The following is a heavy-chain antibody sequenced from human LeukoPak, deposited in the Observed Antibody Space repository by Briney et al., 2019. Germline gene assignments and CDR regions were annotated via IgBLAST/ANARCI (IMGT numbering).Heavy chain of an antibody. V-gene: IGHV4-34*01. CDR3: ASSLYGSGSYYFGRPYYFDY. CDR2: INHSGST. D-gene: IGHD3-10*01. Sequence: SETLSLTCAVYGGSFSGYYWSWIRQPPGKGLEWIGEINHSGSTNYNPSLKSRVTISVDTSKNQFSLKLSSVTAADTAVYYCASSLYGSGSYYFGRPYYFDYWGQGTLVTVSS. J-gene: IGHJ4*02. CDR1: GGSFSGYY.